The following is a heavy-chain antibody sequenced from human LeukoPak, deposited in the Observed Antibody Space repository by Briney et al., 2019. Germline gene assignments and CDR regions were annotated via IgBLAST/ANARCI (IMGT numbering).Heavy chain of an antibody. CDR3: AGGSYYGVFDY. Sequence: SETLSLTCTVSGGSISSYYWSWIRPPAGKGLEWIGRIYTSGSTNYNPSLKSRVTMSVDTSKNQFSLKLSSVTAADTAVYYCAGGSYYGVFDYWGQGTLVTVSS. J-gene: IGHJ4*02. CDR2: IYTSGST. V-gene: IGHV4-4*07. D-gene: IGHD1-26*01. CDR1: GGSISSYY.